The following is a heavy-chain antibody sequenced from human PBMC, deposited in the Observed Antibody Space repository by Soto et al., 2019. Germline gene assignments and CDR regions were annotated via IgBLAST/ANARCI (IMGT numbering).Heavy chain of an antibody. D-gene: IGHD6-19*01. CDR3: ARAVAVAADFDY. V-gene: IGHV1-18*01. CDR2: INVYNGNT. Sequence: GASVKVSCKASGYTFTTYGISWVRQAPGQGLEWMGWINVYNGNTKYAQKLQGRVTMTTDTSASTAYMELSSLRSEDTAVYYCARAVAVAADFDYWGQGTLVTVSS. CDR1: GYTFTTYG. J-gene: IGHJ4*02.